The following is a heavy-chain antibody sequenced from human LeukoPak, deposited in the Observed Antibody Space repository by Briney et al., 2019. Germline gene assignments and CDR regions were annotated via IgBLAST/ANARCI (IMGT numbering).Heavy chain of an antibody. CDR1: GGSISSSSYY. Sequence: MPSVTLSLTCTVSGGSISSSSYYWGWIRQPPGQGLEWIGNIYYSGSTYYNPSLKSRVTISVDTSKNQFSLKLSSVTAADTAVYYCARRSGYSAVDYWGQGTLVTVSS. J-gene: IGHJ4*02. CDR3: ARRSGYSAVDY. V-gene: IGHV4-39*01. CDR2: IYYSGST. D-gene: IGHD5-18*01.